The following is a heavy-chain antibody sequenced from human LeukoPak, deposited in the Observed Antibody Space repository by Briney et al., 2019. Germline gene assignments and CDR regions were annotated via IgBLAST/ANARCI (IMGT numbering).Heavy chain of an antibody. V-gene: IGHV3-21*01. CDR1: GFTFSSYS. Sequence: GGSLRLSCAASGFTFSSYSMNWVRQAPGKGLEWVPSISSSSSYIYYADSVKGRFTISRDNAKNSLYLQLNSLRAEDTAVYFCARDQYGYYFDYWGQGSLVTVSS. J-gene: IGHJ4*02. D-gene: IGHD3-10*01. CDR3: ARDQYGYYFDY. CDR2: ISSSSSYI.